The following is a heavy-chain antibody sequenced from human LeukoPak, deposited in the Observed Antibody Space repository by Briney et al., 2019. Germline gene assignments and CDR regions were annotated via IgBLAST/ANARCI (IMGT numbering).Heavy chain of an antibody. CDR3: ARFWGTIAFDP. J-gene: IGHJ5*02. D-gene: IGHD3-16*01. Sequence: ASVKVSCKASGYTFTGYYMHWVRQAPGQGLEWMGWINPNSSGTNYAKKFQGRVTMTRDTSISTAYMELSRLTSDDTAMYYCARFWGTIAFDPWGQGTLVTVSS. CDR1: GYTFTGYY. V-gene: IGHV1-2*02. CDR2: INPNSSGT.